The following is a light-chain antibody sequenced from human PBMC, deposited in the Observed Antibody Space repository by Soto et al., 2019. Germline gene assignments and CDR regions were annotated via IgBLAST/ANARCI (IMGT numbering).Light chain of an antibody. V-gene: IGKV3-20*01. CDR3: LQHSGTSPKT. Sequence: ESVLTQSPGTLSLSPGEGATLSCRAMQSVSTSYLSWYQQRPGQAPTLLIYGASNRATGVPDRFSGSGSGTDFTLNITRLEPEDSAVYYCLQHSGTSPKTFGQGTKVDIK. CDR1: QSVSTSY. CDR2: GAS. J-gene: IGKJ1*01.